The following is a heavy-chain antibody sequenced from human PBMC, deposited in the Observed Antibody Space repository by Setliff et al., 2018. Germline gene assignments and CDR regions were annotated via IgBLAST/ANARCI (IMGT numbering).Heavy chain of an antibody. V-gene: IGHV3-7*03. CDR3: TFARDGYDVFDI. D-gene: IGHD5-18*01. Sequence: GGSLRLSCAASGFTFSSYWMTWVRQAPGRGLEWVANIKQDGSEKYYVDSVKGRFTISRDNAKNSLYLQMNSLKTEDTAVYYCTFARDGYDVFDIWGQGTMVTVSS. CDR2: IKQDGSEK. J-gene: IGHJ3*02. CDR1: GFTFSSYW.